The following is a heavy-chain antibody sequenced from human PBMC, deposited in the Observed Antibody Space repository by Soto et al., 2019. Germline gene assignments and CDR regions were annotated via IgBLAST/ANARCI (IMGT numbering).Heavy chain of an antibody. CDR1: GFTFSSYA. CDR2: ITGSGGDT. J-gene: IGHJ4*02. Sequence: HPGGSLRLSCEASGFTFSSYAMTWVRQAPGKGLEWVSGITGSGGDTYYAGSVKGRFTISRDNSKNTLYLQMNSLRAEDTAVYYCAKGDTVLLWFGELLSFDYWGQGTLVTVSS. V-gene: IGHV3-23*01. CDR3: AKGDTVLLWFGELLSFDY. D-gene: IGHD3-10*01.